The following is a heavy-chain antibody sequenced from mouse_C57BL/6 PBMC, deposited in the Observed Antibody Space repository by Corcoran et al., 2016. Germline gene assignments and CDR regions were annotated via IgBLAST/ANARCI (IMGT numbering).Heavy chain of an antibody. J-gene: IGHJ4*01. D-gene: IGHD4-1*02. CDR2: IYPNNGTT. CDR1: GYSFTDYN. Sequence: EIQLQKSGPELVKPGGSVKISCKASGYSFTDYNMNWVKQSNGKSLEWIGVIYPNNGTTSYNQKFKGKATLTVDQSSSTPYMQLNSLTSEDSAVYYCARRNWLWYMDYWGQGTSVTVSS. CDR3: ARRNWLWYMDY. V-gene: IGHV1-39*01.